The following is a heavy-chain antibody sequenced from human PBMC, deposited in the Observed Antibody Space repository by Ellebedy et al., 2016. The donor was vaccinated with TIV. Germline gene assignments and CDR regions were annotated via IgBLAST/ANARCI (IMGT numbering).Heavy chain of an antibody. CDR2: ISGSGGST. Sequence: GESLKISXAASGFTFSSYAMSWVRQAPGKGLEWVSAISGSGGSTYYADSVKGRFTISRDNSKNTLYLQMNSLRAEDTAVYYCAKDKQWELLRGNWYFDLWGRGTLVTVSS. J-gene: IGHJ2*01. CDR1: GFTFSSYA. V-gene: IGHV3-23*01. CDR3: AKDKQWELLRGNWYFDL. D-gene: IGHD1-26*01.